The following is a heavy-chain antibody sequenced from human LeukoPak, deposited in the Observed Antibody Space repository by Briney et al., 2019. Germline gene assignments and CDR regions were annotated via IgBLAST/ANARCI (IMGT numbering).Heavy chain of an antibody. J-gene: IGHJ4*02. CDR3: VRSRAASLGYFDS. V-gene: IGHV3-43D*03. D-gene: IGHD7-27*01. CDR2: SSWIGGST. CDR1: GFTFDDYA. Sequence: GGSLRLSCAVSGFTFDDYALHWVRQVPGKGLQWVSFSSWIGGSTDYLDSVKGRFTISRDNSRNSLYLQMNGLRPEDSALYYCVRSRAASLGYFDSWGQGTLVTVSS.